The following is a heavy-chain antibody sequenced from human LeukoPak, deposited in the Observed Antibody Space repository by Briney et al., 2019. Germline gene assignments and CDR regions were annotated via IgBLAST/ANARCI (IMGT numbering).Heavy chain of an antibody. V-gene: IGHV3-21*01. J-gene: IGHJ6*02. D-gene: IGHD1-26*01. CDR3: ASNSGSDVEDYYYYSGMDV. Sequence: GGSLRLSCAASGFTFSSYSMNWVRQAPGKGLEWVSSISSSSSYIYYADSVKGRFTISRDNAKNSLYLQMNSLRAEDTAVYYCASNSGSDVEDYYYYSGMDVWGQGTTVTVSS. CDR1: GFTFSSYS. CDR2: ISSSSSYI.